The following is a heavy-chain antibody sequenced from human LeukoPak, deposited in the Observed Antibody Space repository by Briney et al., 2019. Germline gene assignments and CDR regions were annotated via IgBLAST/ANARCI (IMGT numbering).Heavy chain of an antibody. J-gene: IGHJ6*03. CDR1: GGSISSYY. CDR3: ARLTTVTTKADYYYYMDV. D-gene: IGHD4-11*01. Sequence: SETLSLTCTVSGGSISSYYWSWIRQPAGKGLEWIGRIYTSGSTNYNPSLKSRVTISVDKSKNQFSLKLRSVTAADTAVYYCARLTTVTTKADYYYYMDVWGKGTTVTVSS. V-gene: IGHV4-4*07. CDR2: IYTSGST.